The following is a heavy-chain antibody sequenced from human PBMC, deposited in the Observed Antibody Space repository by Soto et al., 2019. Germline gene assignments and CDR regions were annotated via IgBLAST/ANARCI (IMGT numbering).Heavy chain of an antibody. Sequence: EVQLVESGGGLVKPGGSLRLSCAASGFTFSSYSMNWVRQAPGNGLEWVASISSSSSYIYYADSVKGRFTISRDNAKNSLYLQMNSLRAEDTAVYYCARARPAASYFYYWGQGTLVTVSA. V-gene: IGHV3-21*01. CDR3: ARARPAASYFYY. CDR2: ISSSSSYI. CDR1: GFTFSSYS. D-gene: IGHD2-2*01. J-gene: IGHJ4*02.